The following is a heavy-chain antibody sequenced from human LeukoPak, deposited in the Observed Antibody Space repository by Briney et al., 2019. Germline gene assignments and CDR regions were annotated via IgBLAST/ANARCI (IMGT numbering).Heavy chain of an antibody. CDR1: GFSFGEYA. D-gene: IGHD3-9*01. V-gene: IGHV3-49*04. CDR3: ARTFERREEV. Sequence: GRSLRLSCRTSGFSFGEYAMTWVRQAPGKGLEWVAFIRNQPYGGTADYDASVKGRFIISRDDSKSIAYLQMNSLKTGDTGVYYCARTFERREEVWGQGTTVTVSS. CDR2: IRNQPYGGTA. J-gene: IGHJ6*02.